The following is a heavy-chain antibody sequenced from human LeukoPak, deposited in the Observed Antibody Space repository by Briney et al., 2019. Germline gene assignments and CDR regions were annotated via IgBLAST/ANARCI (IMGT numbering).Heavy chain of an antibody. CDR2: ISSSTSSYI. Sequence: AVSLTLSGSASGFTFCSYSMNWLGQAPGQGLEGVSSISSSTSSYIYYADSVKGRFTISRDNDKNSLYLQMNSLRAEDTAVYYCARDFILTGYYVVGFDYWGQGTLVTGSS. V-gene: IGHV3-21*01. D-gene: IGHD3-9*01. J-gene: IGHJ4*02. CDR1: GFTFCSYS. CDR3: ARDFILTGYYVVGFDY.